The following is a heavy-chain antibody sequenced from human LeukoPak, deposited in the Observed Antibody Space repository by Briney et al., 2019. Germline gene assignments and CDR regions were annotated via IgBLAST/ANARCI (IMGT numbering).Heavy chain of an antibody. Sequence: ASVKVSCKASGYTFTSYYIHWVRQAPGQGLEWMGIINPGGGSTSYAQKFQGRVTMTRDTSTSTVYMEVSSLRSEDTAVYYCARDLVGATHWFDPWGQGTLVTVSS. V-gene: IGHV1-46*01. CDR2: INPGGGST. J-gene: IGHJ5*02. D-gene: IGHD1-26*01. CDR1: GYTFTSYY. CDR3: ARDLVGATHWFDP.